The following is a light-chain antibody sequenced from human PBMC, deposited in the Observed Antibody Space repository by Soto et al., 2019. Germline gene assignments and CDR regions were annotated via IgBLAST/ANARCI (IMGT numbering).Light chain of an antibody. Sequence: DIQMTQSPSTLSASVGDRVTITCRASQSISSWLAWYQQKPGKAPKLLIHKASSLESGVPSRFSGSGSGTEFTLTISSLQPDDFATNHCQHYNSYSPRTFGQGTKVEIK. CDR2: KAS. CDR1: QSISSW. J-gene: IGKJ1*01. V-gene: IGKV1-5*03. CDR3: QHYNSYSPRT.